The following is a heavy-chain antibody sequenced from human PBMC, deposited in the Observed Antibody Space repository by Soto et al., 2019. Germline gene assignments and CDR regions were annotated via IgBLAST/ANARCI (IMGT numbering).Heavy chain of an antibody. CDR2: MYHSGST. CDR3: DRVPDY. D-gene: IGHD2-2*01. CDR1: GGSISSGGYS. Sequence: QLQLQESGSGLVKPSQTLSLTCAVYGGSISSGGYSWSWIRQPPGKGLEWIGYMYHSGSTYYNPSLKSRVTISIDRYKNQFYLKLSSVTAADTAVYYCDRVPDYWGQGILVTVSS. V-gene: IGHV4-30-2*01. J-gene: IGHJ4*02.